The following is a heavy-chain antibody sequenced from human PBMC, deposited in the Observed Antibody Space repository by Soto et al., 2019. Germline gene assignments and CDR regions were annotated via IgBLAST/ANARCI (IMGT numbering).Heavy chain of an antibody. J-gene: IGHJ5*02. Sequence: SETLSLTCSVSGGSMRNYYWSWIRQPPGKGLEWIGYIYGSGNTNYNPSLKSRVTISVDTAKNQFSLKLSSVTAADTAVYYCARVRIAVAGGRWFDPWGQGTLVTVSS. D-gene: IGHD6-19*01. CDR1: GGSMRNYY. CDR3: ARVRIAVAGGRWFDP. V-gene: IGHV4-59*01. CDR2: IYGSGNT.